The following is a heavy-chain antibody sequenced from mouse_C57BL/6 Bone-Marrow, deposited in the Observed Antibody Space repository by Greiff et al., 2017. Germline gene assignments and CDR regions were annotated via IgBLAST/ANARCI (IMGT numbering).Heavy chain of an antibody. Sequence: EVQRVESGGGLVQPGGSLKLSCAASGFTFSDYYMYWVRQTPETRLEWVAYITNGGGSTYYPDTVKGRFTISRDNAKNTLYLQMSRLKSEDTAMYYCARAGLGRAFDYWGQGTTLTVSS. CDR1: GFTFSDYY. V-gene: IGHV5-12*01. CDR3: ARAGLGRAFDY. D-gene: IGHD4-1*01. J-gene: IGHJ2*01. CDR2: ITNGGGST.